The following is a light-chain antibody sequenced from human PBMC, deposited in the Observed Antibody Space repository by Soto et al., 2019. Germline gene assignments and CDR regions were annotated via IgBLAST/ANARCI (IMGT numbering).Light chain of an antibody. CDR1: QSVSSN. CDR2: GAS. Sequence: EIVMTQSPATLSVSPGERATLSCRASQSVSSNLAWYQQKPGQAPRLLIYGASTGATGIPARFSGSGSGTEFTLTISSLQSEDFAVYYCQQYNNWLPFGQGTKVEIK. CDR3: QQYNNWLP. V-gene: IGKV3-15*01. J-gene: IGKJ1*01.